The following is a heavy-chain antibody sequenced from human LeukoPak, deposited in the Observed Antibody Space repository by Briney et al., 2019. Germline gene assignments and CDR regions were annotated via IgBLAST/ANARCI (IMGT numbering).Heavy chain of an antibody. V-gene: IGHV3-23*01. Sequence: GGSLRLSCAASGFTFSSYPMSWVRQAPGKGLEWVSAISGSGGSTYYADSVKGRFTISRDNSKNTLYLQMNGLRAEDTAVYYCAKDPWAAARSWFDAWGQGTLVTVSS. CDR3: AKDPWAAARSWFDA. D-gene: IGHD6-13*01. CDR1: GFTFSSYP. CDR2: ISGSGGST. J-gene: IGHJ5*02.